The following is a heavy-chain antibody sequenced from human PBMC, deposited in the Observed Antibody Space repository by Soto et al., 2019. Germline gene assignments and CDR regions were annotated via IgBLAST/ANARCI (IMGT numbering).Heavy chain of an antibody. Sequence: EVQLVESGGGLVQPGGSLRLSCAASGFSLSTYSMNWVRQAPGKGLEWVSYISFTSNTMYYADSVKGRFTISRDNAKNSLYLQMNSLRAEDTAVYYGARHYGSGSLDYWGQGTLVTVSS. J-gene: IGHJ4*02. D-gene: IGHD3-10*01. CDR1: GFSLSTYS. CDR3: ARHYGSGSLDY. V-gene: IGHV3-48*01. CDR2: ISFTSNTM.